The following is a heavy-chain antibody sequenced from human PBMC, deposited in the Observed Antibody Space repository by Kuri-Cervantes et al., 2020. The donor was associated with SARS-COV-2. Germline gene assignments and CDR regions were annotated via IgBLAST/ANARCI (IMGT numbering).Heavy chain of an antibody. D-gene: IGHD6-19*01. CDR2: ISAYNGNT. V-gene: IGHV1-18*01. CDR3: ARGAQWNYYYYGMDA. CDR1: GYTFTSYG. Sequence: ASVKVSCKASGYTFTSYGISWVRQAPGQGLEWMGWISAYNGNTNYAQKLQGRVTMTRNTSVSTAYMELSSLRSEDTAVYYCARGAQWNYYYYGMDAWGQGTTVTVSS. J-gene: IGHJ6*02.